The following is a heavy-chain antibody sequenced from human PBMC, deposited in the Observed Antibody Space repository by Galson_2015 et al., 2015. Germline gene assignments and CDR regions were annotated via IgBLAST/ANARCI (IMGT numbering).Heavy chain of an antibody. CDR1: GFTFSSYA. CDR3: AKDGAIVSGTQKGWCFDL. D-gene: IGHD5/OR15-5a*01. Sequence: SLRLSCAASGFTFSSYAMNWVRQPPGKGLEWVAGISGSAGNTYYAESVTGRFTFSRDNSKNTLYLQINRLNAEDTAVYYCAKDGAIVSGTQKGWCFDLWGRGTLVTVSS. J-gene: IGHJ2*01. CDR2: ISGSAGNT. V-gene: IGHV3-23*01.